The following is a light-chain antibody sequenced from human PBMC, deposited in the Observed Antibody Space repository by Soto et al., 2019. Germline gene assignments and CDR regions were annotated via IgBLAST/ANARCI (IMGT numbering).Light chain of an antibody. CDR1: SSDVGGYNY. Sequence: QSVLTQPASVSESPGQSITISCTGTSSDVGGYNYVSWYQQYPGKAPKLMIYEVSNRPSGVSIRFSGSKSGNTASLTISGLQAKDEADYYCSSYTTYNTLVFGGGTKLTVL. CDR3: SSYTTYNTLV. J-gene: IGLJ2*01. V-gene: IGLV2-14*01. CDR2: EVS.